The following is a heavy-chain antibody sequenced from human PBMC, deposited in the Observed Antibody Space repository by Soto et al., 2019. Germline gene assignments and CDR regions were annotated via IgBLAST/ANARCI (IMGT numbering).Heavy chain of an antibody. CDR3: AREPINCSSTSCYNGNWFDP. CDR1: GYTFTGYY. V-gene: IGHV1-2*02. D-gene: IGHD2-2*02. Sequence: ASVKVSCKDSGYTFTGYYMHWVRQAPGQGLEWMGWINPNSGGTDYAQKFQGRVTMTRDTSISTAYMELSRLRSDDTAVYYCAREPINCSSTSCYNGNWFDPWGQGTPVTVSS. J-gene: IGHJ5*02. CDR2: INPNSGGT.